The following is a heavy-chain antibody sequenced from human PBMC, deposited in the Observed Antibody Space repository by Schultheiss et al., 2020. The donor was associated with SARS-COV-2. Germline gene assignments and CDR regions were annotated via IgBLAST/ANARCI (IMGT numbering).Heavy chain of an antibody. CDR3: ARTRYGTVTSFDY. CDR1: GYSISSGYY. J-gene: IGHJ4*02. Sequence: SETLSLTCAVSGYSISSGYYWGWIRQPPGKGLEWIGEINHSGSTNYNPSLKSRVTISVDTSKNQFSLKLSSVTAADTAVYYCARTRYGTVTSFDYWGQGTLVTVSS. D-gene: IGHD4-17*01. CDR2: INHSGST. V-gene: IGHV4-38-2*01.